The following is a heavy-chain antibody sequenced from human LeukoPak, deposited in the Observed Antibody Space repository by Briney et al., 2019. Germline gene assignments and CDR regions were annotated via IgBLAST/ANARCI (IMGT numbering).Heavy chain of an antibody. CDR3: CRVAAPGTAVDY. V-gene: IGHV1-18*01. D-gene: IGHD6-13*01. CDR1: GYMFTSYG. CDR2: ISVYNGNT. J-gene: IGHJ4*02. Sequence: ASVKVSFKASGYMFTSYGIIWVRQAPGQGLEWMGWISVYNGNTNYAERLQGRVTMTTDTSTSTAYMELRSLRSDDTALYYCCRVAAPGTAVDYWGQGTLVTVSS.